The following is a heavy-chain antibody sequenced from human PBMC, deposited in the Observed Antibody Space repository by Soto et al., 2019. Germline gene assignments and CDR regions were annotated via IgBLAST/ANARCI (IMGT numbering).Heavy chain of an antibody. J-gene: IGHJ4*02. CDR1: GFTISTYS. CDR2: ISCTGSRT. D-gene: IGHD3-22*01. Sequence: PGGSLRLSCAASGFTISTYSIYWVRQPPGKGLEWVSGISCTGSRTYYADSVKGRFTISRENSKNILYLQINSPTAEDTAVYYFAIGSAGYYDSFDYWGQGTLVTVSS. V-gene: IGHV3-23*01. CDR3: AIGSAGYYDSFDY.